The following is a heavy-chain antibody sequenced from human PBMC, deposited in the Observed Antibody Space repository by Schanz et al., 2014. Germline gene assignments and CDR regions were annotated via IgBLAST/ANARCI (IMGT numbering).Heavy chain of an antibody. CDR3: AKSMYSTSWAFDF. Sequence: VQLVESGGGLVQPGGSLRLSCAASGFIFNSYGMHWVRQAPGKGLEWVAFIWYDGSNKYYADSVKGRFTISRDNSKNTLYVQMNSLRAEDTAVYYCAKSMYSTSWAFDFWGQGAQVTVSS. J-gene: IGHJ4*02. V-gene: IGHV3-30*02. CDR2: IWYDGSNK. CDR1: GFIFNSYG. D-gene: IGHD2-2*01.